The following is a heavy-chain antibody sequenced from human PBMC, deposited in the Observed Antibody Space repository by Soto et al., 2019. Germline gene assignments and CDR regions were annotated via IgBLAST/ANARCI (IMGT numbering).Heavy chain of an antibody. D-gene: IGHD3-3*01. CDR2: IKQDGSEK. CDR1: GFTFSSYW. V-gene: IGHV3-7*01. Sequence: GGSLRLSCAASGFTFSSYWMSWVRQAPGKGLEWVANIKQDGSEKYYXXSVXGRFTXSRDNAKNSLYLQMNSLRAEDTAVYYCARDDYDFTIDYWGQGTXVTVSS. J-gene: IGHJ4*02. CDR3: ARDDYDFTIDY.